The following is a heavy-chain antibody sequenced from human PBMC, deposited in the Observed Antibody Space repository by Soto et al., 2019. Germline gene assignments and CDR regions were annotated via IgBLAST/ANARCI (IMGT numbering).Heavy chain of an antibody. J-gene: IGHJ4*02. CDR2: INAGNGNT. D-gene: IGHD3-22*01. CDR1: GYTFTSYA. CDR3: ARDLSYDSSGYCY. V-gene: IGHV1-3*01. Sequence: QVQLVQSGAEVKKPGASVKVSCKASGYTFTSYAMHWVRQAPGQRLEWMGWINAGNGNTKYSQKFQGRVTITRDTSASTAYMELSSLRSEATAVYYCARDLSYDSSGYCYWGQGTLVTVSP.